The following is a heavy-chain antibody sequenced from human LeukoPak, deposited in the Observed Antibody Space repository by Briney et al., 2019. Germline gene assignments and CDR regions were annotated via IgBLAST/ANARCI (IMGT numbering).Heavy chain of an antibody. J-gene: IGHJ4*02. Sequence: SETLSLTCTVSGGTVSSYYWSWIRQPPGKGLEWLGLIYSSGGTNYNPSLKSRVTISVDTSKNQFSLKLSSVTAADTAVYYCARVGDYDFWSGYLDYWGQGTLVTVSS. CDR1: GGTVSSYY. CDR2: IYSSGGT. D-gene: IGHD3-3*01. V-gene: IGHV4-4*09. CDR3: ARVGDYDFWSGYLDY.